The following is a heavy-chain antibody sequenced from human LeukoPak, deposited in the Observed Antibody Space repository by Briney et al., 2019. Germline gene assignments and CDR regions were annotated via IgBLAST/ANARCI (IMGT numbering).Heavy chain of an antibody. CDR3: ARGTVLWFGELVFDY. J-gene: IGHJ4*02. D-gene: IGHD3-10*01. CDR2: IYYSGST. V-gene: IGHV4-30-4*01. Sequence: SQTLSLTCTVSGGSISSGDYYWSWIRQPPGKGLEWIGYIYYSGSTYYNPSLKSRVTISADTSKNQFSLKLSSVTAADTAVYYCARGTVLWFGELVFDYWGQGTLVTVSS. CDR1: GGSISSGDYY.